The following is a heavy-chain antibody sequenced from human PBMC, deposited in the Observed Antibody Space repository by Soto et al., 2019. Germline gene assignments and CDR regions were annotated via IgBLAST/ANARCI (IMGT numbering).Heavy chain of an antibody. V-gene: IGHV1-2*02. CDR3: TRKVRDYIFDY. D-gene: IGHD4-17*01. Sequence: SVKVSCKASGYTFSCYYMHWVRQAPGQGLEWMGWINPDSGGTNYAQKFQGRVTMTRDTSISTAYMELSRLRSDDTAVYYCTRKVRDYIFDYWGQGALVTVSS. CDR1: GYTFSCYY. CDR2: INPDSGGT. J-gene: IGHJ4*02.